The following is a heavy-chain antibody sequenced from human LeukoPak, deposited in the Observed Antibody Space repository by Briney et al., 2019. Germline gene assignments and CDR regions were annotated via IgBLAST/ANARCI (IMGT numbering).Heavy chain of an antibody. CDR2: IRYDGRDN. D-gene: IGHD3-3*01. CDR1: GFTFSIYG. V-gene: IGHV3-30*02. J-gene: IGHJ5*02. Sequence: GGSLRLSSAASGFTFSIYGMHWVRQAPGKGLEWVAFIRYDGRDNYYADSVKGGFPISRYNSKNTLYLQMNSLSSEDTAVYYCAKTYYDFWSSYYPFDPWGQGTLVTVSS. CDR3: AKTYYDFWSSYYPFDP.